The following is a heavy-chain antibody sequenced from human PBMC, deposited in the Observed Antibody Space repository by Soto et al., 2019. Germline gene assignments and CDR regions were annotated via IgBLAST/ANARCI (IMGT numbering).Heavy chain of an antibody. Sequence: QVQLVQSGAEVRKPGSSVKVSCKASGSTFGTYAFSWVRQAPGQGLEWLGGIIPVFDTTQYAQKFQGRVTITADESTNTAYMELSTLRSEDTAVYYCVNWVGGERHFDYWGQGTLVTVSS. CDR1: GSTFGTYA. CDR2: IIPVFDTT. V-gene: IGHV1-69*01. CDR3: VNWVGGERHFDY. D-gene: IGHD3-16*01. J-gene: IGHJ4*02.